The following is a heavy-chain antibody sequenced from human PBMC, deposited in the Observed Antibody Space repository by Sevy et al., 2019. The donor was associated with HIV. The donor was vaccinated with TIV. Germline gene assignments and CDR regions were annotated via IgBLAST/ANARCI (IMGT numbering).Heavy chain of an antibody. J-gene: IGHJ6*02. Sequence: GESLKISCKGSEYNFTNYWIGWVRQMPGKGLEWMGIIYPGDSGTRYSPSFQDQVTISADKSISTAYLQWSSLKASDTAMYYCARISSSPRAYYYYFGVDVWGQGTTVTVSS. V-gene: IGHV5-51*01. CDR3: ARISSSPRAYYYYFGVDV. CDR2: IYPGDSGT. CDR1: EYNFTNYW. D-gene: IGHD6-6*01.